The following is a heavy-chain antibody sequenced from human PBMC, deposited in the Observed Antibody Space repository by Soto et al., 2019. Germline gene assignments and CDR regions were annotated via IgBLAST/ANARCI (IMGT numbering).Heavy chain of an antibody. J-gene: IGHJ5*02. D-gene: IGHD6-6*01. V-gene: IGHV3-30*18. Sequence: QVQLVESGGGVVQPGRSLRLSCAASGFTFSSYGMHWVRQAPGKGLEWVAVISYDGSNKYYADSVKGRFTISRDNSKNTLYLQMNSLRAEDTAVYYCAKEHSSSSFFWFDPWGQRTLVTVSS. CDR1: GFTFSSYG. CDR3: AKEHSSSSFFWFDP. CDR2: ISYDGSNK.